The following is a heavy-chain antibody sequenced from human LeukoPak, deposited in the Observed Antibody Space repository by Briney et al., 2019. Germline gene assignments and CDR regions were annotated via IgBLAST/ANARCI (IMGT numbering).Heavy chain of an antibody. CDR2: INPNSGGT. V-gene: IGHV1-2*02. Sequence: GASVKVSCKASAYTFTGYYMHWVRQAPGQGLEWMGWINPNSGGTNYAQKFQGRVTMTRDTSISTAYMELSTLRSDDTAVYYCARDDYGDLQYFENWGQGTLVTVSS. CDR1: AYTFTGYY. J-gene: IGHJ4*02. CDR3: ARDDYGDLQYFEN. D-gene: IGHD4-17*01.